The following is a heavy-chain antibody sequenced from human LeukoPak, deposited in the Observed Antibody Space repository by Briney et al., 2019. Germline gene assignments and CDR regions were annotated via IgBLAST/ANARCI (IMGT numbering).Heavy chain of an antibody. CDR3: TEFYFDRSGYADY. Sequence: SGTLSLTCTVSGDSINSLDLWSWVRQPPGKGLEWIGEMYLSGTTHSNPSVKSRVTISIDKSKNQFFLNLSSVTAADTAVYYCTEFYFDRSGYADYWGQGTLVTVSS. J-gene: IGHJ4*02. CDR2: MYLSGTT. CDR1: GDSINSLDL. V-gene: IGHV4-4*02. D-gene: IGHD3-22*01.